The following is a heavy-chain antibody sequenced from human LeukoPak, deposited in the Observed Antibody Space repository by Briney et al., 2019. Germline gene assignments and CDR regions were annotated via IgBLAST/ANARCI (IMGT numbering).Heavy chain of an antibody. CDR3: ARDHHGSGSFTFDY. J-gene: IGHJ4*02. Sequence: SQTLSLTCAISGDSFSSNSAAWNWIRQSPSRGLEWLVRTYYRSKWYNDYAGSGKSRITINPDTSKNQFSLQLNSVTPEDTAVYYCARDHHGSGSFTFDYWGQGTLVTVSS. V-gene: IGHV6-1*01. CDR2: TYYRSKWYN. D-gene: IGHD3-10*01. CDR1: GDSFSSNSAA.